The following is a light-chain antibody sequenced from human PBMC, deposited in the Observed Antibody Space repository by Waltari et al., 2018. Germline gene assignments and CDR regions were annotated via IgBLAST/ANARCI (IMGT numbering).Light chain of an antibody. V-gene: IGKV3-20*01. CDR1: QSVSSSS. CDR2: GAS. CDR3: QHYGTSPEVT. J-gene: IGKJ4*01. Sequence: EIVLTQSPGTLSLSPGERATLSCRARQSVSSSSLAWYQQNPGQAPRLVIYGASSRATGIPDRFSGSWSGTDFTLTISRLEPEDFAVYYCQHYGTSPEVTFGGGTKVEIK.